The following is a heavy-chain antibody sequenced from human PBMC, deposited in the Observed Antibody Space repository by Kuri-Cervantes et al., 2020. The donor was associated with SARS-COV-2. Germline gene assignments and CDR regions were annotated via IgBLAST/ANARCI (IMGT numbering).Heavy chain of an antibody. CDR2: ISSSSSYI. CDR1: GFTFSSYS. D-gene: IGHD3-16*01. CDR3: ASLLSGGGAHLYYFYMDA. J-gene: IGHJ6*03. Sequence: GGSLRLSCAASGFTFSSYSMNWVRQAPGKGLEWASSISSSSSYIYYVDSVKGRFTISRDNAKNSLYLQMNSLRAEDTAVYYCASLLSGGGAHLYYFYMDAWGKGTSVTVSS. V-gene: IGHV3-21*01.